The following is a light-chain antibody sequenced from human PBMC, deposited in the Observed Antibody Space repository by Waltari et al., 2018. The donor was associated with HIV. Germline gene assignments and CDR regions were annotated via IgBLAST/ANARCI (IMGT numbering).Light chain of an antibody. CDR2: GAS. CDR3: QHYNNWPRGT. V-gene: IGKV3-15*01. Sequence: EIVMTQSPATLSVSPGERATLSCRASQSVSSNLVWYQQKRGQAPRLLIYGASTRATGIPARFSGSWSGTEFTLTISSLQSQDFAVYHCQHYNNWPRGTFGQGTKVEIK. J-gene: IGKJ1*01. CDR1: QSVSSN.